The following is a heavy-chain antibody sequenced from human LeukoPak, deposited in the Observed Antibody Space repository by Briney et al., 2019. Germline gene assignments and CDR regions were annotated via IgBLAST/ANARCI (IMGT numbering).Heavy chain of an antibody. D-gene: IGHD2-2*01. CDR2: IYYSGST. CDR1: GGSISSYY. Sequence: SETLSLTCTVSGGSISSYYWSWIRQPPGKGLEWVGYIYYSGSTNYNPSLKSRVTTSVDTSKNLLSLKLSSVTAADTAVYYCARVIGYCSSTSCFGYFDYWGQGTLVTVSS. V-gene: IGHV4-59*08. CDR3: ARVIGYCSSTSCFGYFDY. J-gene: IGHJ4*02.